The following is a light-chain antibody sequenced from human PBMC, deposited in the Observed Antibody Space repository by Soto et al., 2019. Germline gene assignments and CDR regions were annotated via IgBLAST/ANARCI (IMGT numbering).Light chain of an antibody. CDR1: QSVRSTY. J-gene: IGKJ2*01. CDR3: HQYGSSPGT. V-gene: IGKV3-20*01. CDR2: DVS. Sequence: EIVLTQSPGTLSLSPGERVTLSCRASQSVRSTYLAWYQQKPGQAPRLLIYDVSSRATGIPDRFSGSGSGTDFTLTISRLAPEDFAVYYCHQYGSSPGTFGQGTKLEIK.